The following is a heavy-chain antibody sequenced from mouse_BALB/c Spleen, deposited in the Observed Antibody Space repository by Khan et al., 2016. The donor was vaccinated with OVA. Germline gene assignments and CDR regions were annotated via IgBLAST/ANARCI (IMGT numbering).Heavy chain of an antibody. Sequence: QVQLQQSGAELVRPGVSVKISCKGSGYTFTDFTMHWVKQSHAKSVEWIGVISTYYGDATYNQKFKGKATMTVEKSSSTAYMELARLTSEDSAIXYCARGGGGDRFAYWGQGTLVTVSA. CDR3: ARGGGGDRFAY. CDR2: ISTYYGDA. J-gene: IGHJ3*01. V-gene: IGHV1S137*01. CDR1: GYTFTDFT.